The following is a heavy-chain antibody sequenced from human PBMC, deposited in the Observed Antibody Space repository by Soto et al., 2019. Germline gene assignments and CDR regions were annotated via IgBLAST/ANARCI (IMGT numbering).Heavy chain of an antibody. D-gene: IGHD6-19*01. Sequence: ASVKVSCKTSGYTFTDYYMHWVRHAPGQVLEWMGWINPNSGGPISAQKFQGRVTMTRDTSISTAYMELSRLRSDDTAVYYGARGMGAVAGSDWFDPWGQGTLVTVSS. CDR3: ARGMGAVAGSDWFDP. CDR2: INPNSGGP. CDR1: GYTFTDYY. V-gene: IGHV1-2*02. J-gene: IGHJ5*02.